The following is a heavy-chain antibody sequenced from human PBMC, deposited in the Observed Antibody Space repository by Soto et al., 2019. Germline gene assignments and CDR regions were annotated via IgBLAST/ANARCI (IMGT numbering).Heavy chain of an antibody. CDR3: ARSRYTGTYSGRFLDY. Sequence: GGSLRLSCIASGFSSSDYWMAWIRQVPGKGLELVAAINGDGSDRGYLESVEGRFTISRDNANNSVFLHLNTLTAEDTAVYFCARSRYTGTYSGRFLDYWGQGSLVTVSS. J-gene: IGHJ4*02. CDR1: GFSSSDYW. V-gene: IGHV3-7*01. D-gene: IGHD1-26*01. CDR2: INGDGSDR.